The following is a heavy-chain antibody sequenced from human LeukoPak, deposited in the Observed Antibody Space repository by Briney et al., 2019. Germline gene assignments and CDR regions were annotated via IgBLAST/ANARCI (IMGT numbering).Heavy chain of an antibody. J-gene: IGHJ4*02. D-gene: IGHD6-19*01. V-gene: IGHV3-7*01. CDR1: GFTFSSYW. Sequence: PGGSLRLSCAASGFTFSSYWMTWVRQAPGKGLEWVANIKQDGSERYYVDSVKGRFTISRDNAKNSLFLQMNSLRAEDTAVYYCATRRAGTPSFDYWGQGTLVTVSS. CDR3: ATRRAGTPSFDY. CDR2: IKQDGSER.